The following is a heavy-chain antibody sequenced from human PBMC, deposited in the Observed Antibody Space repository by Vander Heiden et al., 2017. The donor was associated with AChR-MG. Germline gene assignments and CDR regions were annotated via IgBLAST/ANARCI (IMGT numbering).Heavy chain of an antibody. CDR3: ARGNRAFDI. CDR2: IRDKANSHTT. J-gene: IGHJ3*02. Sequence: EVQLVESGGGLVQPGGSLRLSCAASGFTFSDYYMDWVRQAPGKGLEWIGRIRDKANSHTTEYAASVKGRFTISRDDSKNSLYLQMNSLKTEDTAVYYCARGNRAFDIWGQGTVVTVSS. V-gene: IGHV3-72*01. CDR1: GFTFSDYY.